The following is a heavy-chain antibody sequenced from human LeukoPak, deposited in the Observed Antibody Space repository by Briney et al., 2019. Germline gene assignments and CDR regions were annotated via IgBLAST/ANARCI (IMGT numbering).Heavy chain of an antibody. V-gene: IGHV1-69*13. CDR3: ASGASDTYYDFWSGYYHLDY. D-gene: IGHD3-3*01. Sequence: ASVKVSCKASGGTFSSYAISWVRQAPGQGLEWMGGIIPIFGTANYAQKFQGRVTITADESTSTAYMELSSLRSEDTAVYYCASGASDTYYDFWSGYYHLDYWGQGTLVTVSS. CDR1: GGTFSSYA. J-gene: IGHJ4*02. CDR2: IIPIFGTA.